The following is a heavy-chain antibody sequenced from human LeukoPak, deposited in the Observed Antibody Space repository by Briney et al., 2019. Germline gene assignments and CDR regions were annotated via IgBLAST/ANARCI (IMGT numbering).Heavy chain of an antibody. CDR2: ISSSGSTI. Sequence: QTGGSLRLSCAASGFTFGSYEMNWVRQAPGKGLEWVSYISSSGSTIYYADSVKGRFTISRDNAKNSLYLQMNSLRAEGTAVYYCARVTRGYSYGVDYWGQGTLVTVSS. J-gene: IGHJ4*02. CDR3: ARVTRGYSYGVDY. V-gene: IGHV3-48*03. CDR1: GFTFGSYE. D-gene: IGHD5-18*01.